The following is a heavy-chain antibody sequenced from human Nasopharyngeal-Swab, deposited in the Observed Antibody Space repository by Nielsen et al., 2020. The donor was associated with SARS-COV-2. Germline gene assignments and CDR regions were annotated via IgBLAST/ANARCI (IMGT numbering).Heavy chain of an antibody. V-gene: IGHV3-53*01. J-gene: IGHJ4*02. Sequence: GGSLRLSCAASWFTVSSNYMSWVRQAPGKGLEWVSVIYSGGSTYYADSVKGRFTISRDNSKNTLYLQMNSLRAEDTAVYYCARDIGGSSGDYWGQGTLVTVSS. CDR1: WFTVSSNY. CDR3: ARDIGGSSGDY. CDR2: IYSGGST. D-gene: IGHD1-26*01.